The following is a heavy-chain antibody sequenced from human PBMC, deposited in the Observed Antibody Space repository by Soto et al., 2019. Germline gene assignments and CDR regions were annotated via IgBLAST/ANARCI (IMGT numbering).Heavy chain of an antibody. V-gene: IGHV3-23*01. CDR1: GFTFSSYA. Sequence: GGSLRLSCAASGFTFSSYAMSWVRQAPGKGLEWVSAISGSGGSTYYADSVKDRFTISRDNSKNTLYLQMNSLRAEDTAVYYYSKFCRVSYSQPPFYYYYGMHVWGPGTTVTVSS. CDR2: ISGSGGST. CDR3: SKFCRVSYSQPPFYYYYGMHV. J-gene: IGHJ6*02. D-gene: IGHD2-15*01.